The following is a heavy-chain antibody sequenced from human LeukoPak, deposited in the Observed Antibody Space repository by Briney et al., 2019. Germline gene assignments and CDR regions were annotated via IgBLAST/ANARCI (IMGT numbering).Heavy chain of an antibody. D-gene: IGHD6-19*01. V-gene: IGHV1-2*02. CDR3: ARVRGSGWLLGVDY. J-gene: IGHJ4*02. CDR2: INPNNGGT. Sequence: ASVKVSCKASGYTFTAYYIHWVRQAPGQGLEWVGWINPNNGGTDYAPKFQGRVTMTSDTSITTAYMELSRLRSDDTAVYYCARVRGSGWLLGVDYWGQGTLVTVSS. CDR1: GYTFTAYY.